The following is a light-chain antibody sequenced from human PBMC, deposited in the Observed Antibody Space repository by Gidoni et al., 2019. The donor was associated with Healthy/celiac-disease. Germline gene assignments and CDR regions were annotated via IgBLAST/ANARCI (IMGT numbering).Light chain of an antibody. Sequence: EIVMTQSPATLSVSPGERATLSCRASQSVSSNLAWYQQKPSQAPMLLIYGASTRATGIPARFSGSGSGTEFTLTISSLQSEDFAVYYCQQYNNWPMYTFGQGTKLEIK. CDR3: QQYNNWPMYT. CDR2: GAS. V-gene: IGKV3-15*01. CDR1: QSVSSN. J-gene: IGKJ2*01.